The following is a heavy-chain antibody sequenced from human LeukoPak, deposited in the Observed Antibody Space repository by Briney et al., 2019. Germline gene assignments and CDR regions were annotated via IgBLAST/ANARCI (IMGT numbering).Heavy chain of an antibody. CDR3: ARERVWRYCGGDSCGWFDP. CDR1: GGSISRYY. J-gene: IGHJ5*02. Sequence: SETLSLTCTVSGGSISRYYWSWIRQPPGKGLEWIGYIYSSGSTYYNPSLKSRVTISVDTSKNQFSLKLSSVTAADTAVYYCARERVWRYCGGDSCGWFDPWGQGTLVTVSS. D-gene: IGHD2-21*02. V-gene: IGHV4-4*08. CDR2: IYSSGST.